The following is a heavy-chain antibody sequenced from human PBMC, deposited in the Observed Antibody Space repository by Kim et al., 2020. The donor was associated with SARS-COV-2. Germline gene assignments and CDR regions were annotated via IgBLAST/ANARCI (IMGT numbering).Heavy chain of an antibody. Sequence: TLYEEKFQGRVTLTRTTSTNTVYMELTSLRREDTAVYYCAREFENTFYFDIWGQGTLVTVSP. V-gene: IGHV1-46*01. CDR3: AREFENTFYFDI. CDR2: T. J-gene: IGHJ4*02. D-gene: IGHD3-3*02.